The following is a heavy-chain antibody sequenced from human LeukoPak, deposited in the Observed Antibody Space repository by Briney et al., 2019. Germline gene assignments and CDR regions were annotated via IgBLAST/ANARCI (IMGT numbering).Heavy chain of an antibody. J-gene: IGHJ6*02. Sequence: ASVKVSCKASGGTFSSYAISWVRQAPGQGLEWMGWINPNSGGTNYAQKFQGRVTMTRDTSISTAYMELSRLRSDDTAVYYCARDLSGPLGEPRDVWGQGTTVTVSS. V-gene: IGHV1-2*02. D-gene: IGHD3-16*01. CDR3: ARDLSGPLGEPRDV. CDR1: GGTFSSYA. CDR2: INPNSGGT.